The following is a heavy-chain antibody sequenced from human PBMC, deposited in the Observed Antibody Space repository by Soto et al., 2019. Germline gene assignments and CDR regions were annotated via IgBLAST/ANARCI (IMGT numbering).Heavy chain of an antibody. CDR3: ARDLSDTIFGVVTSGYFAY. CDR2: IIPIFGTA. D-gene: IGHD3-3*01. J-gene: IGHJ4*02. Sequence: QVQLVQSGAEVKKPGSSVKVSCKASGGTFSSYAISWVRQAPGQGLEWMGGIIPIFGTANYAQKFQGRVTITADESTSTAYMELSSLRSEDTAVYYCARDLSDTIFGVVTSGYFAYWGQGPLVTVSP. CDR1: GGTFSSYA. V-gene: IGHV1-69*01.